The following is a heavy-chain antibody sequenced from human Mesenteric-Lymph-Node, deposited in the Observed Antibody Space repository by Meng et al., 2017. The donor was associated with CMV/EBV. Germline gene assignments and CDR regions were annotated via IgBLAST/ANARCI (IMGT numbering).Heavy chain of an antibody. Sequence: GGPLRLSCAASGFIFNNYGMHWVRQAPGKGLEWVAFIQYDASDAYYADSVKGRFTISRDSSKNTVFLQMNSLRPEDTAVYYCARDRLAYSSGTNFDYWGQGTLVTVSS. V-gene: IGHV3-30*02. CDR3: ARDRLAYSSGTNFDY. CDR1: GFIFNNYG. D-gene: IGHD3-10*01. J-gene: IGHJ4*02. CDR2: IQYDASDA.